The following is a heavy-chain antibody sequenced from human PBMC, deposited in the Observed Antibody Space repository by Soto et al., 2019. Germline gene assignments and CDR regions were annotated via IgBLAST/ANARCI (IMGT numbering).Heavy chain of an antibody. CDR1: GFTFSGYA. CDR2: ISGSGGST. V-gene: IGHV3-23*01. J-gene: IGHJ6*02. CDR3: AKXRWLVRIHYYYYYGMDV. D-gene: IGHD6-19*01. Sequence: GGSLRLSCAASGFTFSGYAMSWVRQAPGKGLEWVSAISGSGGSTYYADSVKGRFTISRDNSKNTLYLQMNSLRAEDTAVYYCAKXRWLVRIHYYYYYGMDVWGQGTTVTVSS.